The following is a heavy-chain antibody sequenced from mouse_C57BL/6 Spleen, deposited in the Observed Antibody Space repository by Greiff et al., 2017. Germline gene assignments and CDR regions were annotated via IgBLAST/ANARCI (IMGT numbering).Heavy chain of an antibody. Sequence: EVKLQQSGPELVKPGASVKISCKASGYTFTDYYMHWVKQSHGQSLEWIGDINPNNGGTSYNQKFKGKATLTVDTSSSTAYMQLRSLTSVDSAVYYCARSRAMVSTSHSCFAYWGQGTTLTVSA. J-gene: IGHJ2*01. CDR1: GYTFTDYY. V-gene: IGHV1-26*01. D-gene: IGHD2-2*01. CDR2: INPNNGGT. CDR3: ARSRAMVSTSHSCFAY.